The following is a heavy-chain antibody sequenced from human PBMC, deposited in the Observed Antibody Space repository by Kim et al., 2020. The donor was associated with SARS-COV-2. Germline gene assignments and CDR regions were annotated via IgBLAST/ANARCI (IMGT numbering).Heavy chain of an antibody. CDR3: ARGQILYGDYVFHVPLYYYYYMDV. D-gene: IGHD4-17*01. CDR1: GYTFTSYD. CDR2: MNPNSGNT. V-gene: IGHV1-8*01. J-gene: IGHJ6*03. Sequence: ASVKVSCNASGYTFTSYDINWVRQATGQGLEWMGWMNPNSGNTGYAQKFQGRVTMTRNTSISTAYMELSSLRSEDTAVYYCARGQILYGDYVFHVPLYYYYYMDVWGKGTTVTVSS.